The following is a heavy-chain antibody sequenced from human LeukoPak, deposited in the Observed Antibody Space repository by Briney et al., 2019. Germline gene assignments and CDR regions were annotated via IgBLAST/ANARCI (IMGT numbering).Heavy chain of an antibody. D-gene: IGHD3-22*01. V-gene: IGHV4-39*07. CDR1: GGSISSSSYY. J-gene: IGHJ4*02. CDR3: ARVNRSPYYYDSSGYFFADY. CDR2: IYYSGST. Sequence: SETLSLTCTVSGGSISSSSYYWGWIRQPPGKGLEWIGSIYYSGSTYYNPSLKSRVTISVDTSKNQFSLKLSSVTAADTAVYYCARVNRSPYYYDSSGYFFADYWGQGTLVTVSS.